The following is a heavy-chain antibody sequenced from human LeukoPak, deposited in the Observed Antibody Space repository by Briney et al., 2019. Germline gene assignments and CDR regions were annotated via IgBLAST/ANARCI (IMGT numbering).Heavy chain of an antibody. V-gene: IGHV3-23*01. J-gene: IGHJ5*02. D-gene: IGHD3-3*01. CDR1: GFTFSDYY. CDR2: ISGSGGST. Sequence: GGSLRLSCAASGFTFSDYYMSWIRQAPGKGLEWVSAISGSGGSTYYADSVKGRFTISRDNSKNTLYLQMNSLRAEDTAVYYCATKNSVLRTAWGQGTLVTVSS. CDR3: ATKNSVLRTA.